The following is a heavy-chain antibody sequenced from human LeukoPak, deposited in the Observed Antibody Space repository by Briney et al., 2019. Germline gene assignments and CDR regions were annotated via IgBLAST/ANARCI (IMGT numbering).Heavy chain of an antibody. Sequence: SETPSLTCTVSGGSISSGGYYWSWIRQHPGKGLEWIGYIYYSGSTHYNPSLKSRVTISVDTSKNQFSLKLSSVTAADTAVYYCARDRPQSIAVAGYDAFDIWGQGTMVTVSS. V-gene: IGHV4-31*03. CDR1: GGSISSGGYY. CDR3: ARDRPQSIAVAGYDAFDI. CDR2: IYYSGST. D-gene: IGHD6-19*01. J-gene: IGHJ3*02.